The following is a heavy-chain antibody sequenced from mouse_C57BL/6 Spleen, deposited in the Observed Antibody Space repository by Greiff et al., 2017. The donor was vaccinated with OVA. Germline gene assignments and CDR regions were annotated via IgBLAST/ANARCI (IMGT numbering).Heavy chain of an antibody. D-gene: IGHD2-5*01. V-gene: IGHV1-64*01. CDR2: IHPNSGST. J-gene: IGHJ2*01. CDR3: ARSGSNYLYYFDD. CDR1: GYTFTSYW. Sequence: QVQLQQPGAELVKPGASVKLSCKASGYTFTSYWMHWVKQRPGQGLEWIGMIHPNSGSTNYNEKFKSKATLTVDKSSSPAYMQLSSLTSEDSAVYYYARSGSNYLYYFDDWGQGTTLTVSS.